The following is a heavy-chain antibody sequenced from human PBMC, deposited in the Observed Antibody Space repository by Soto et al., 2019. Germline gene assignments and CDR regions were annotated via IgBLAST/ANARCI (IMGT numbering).Heavy chain of an antibody. D-gene: IGHD3-3*01. Sequence: GASVKVSCKASGYTFTSYGISWVRQAPGQGLEWMGWISAYNGNTNYAQKLQGRVTMTTDTSTSTAYMELRSLRSDDTAVYYCARENTIFGVVTRFFDYRGQGTLVTVSS. CDR3: ARENTIFGVVTRFFDY. V-gene: IGHV1-18*01. CDR2: ISAYNGNT. J-gene: IGHJ4*02. CDR1: GYTFTSYG.